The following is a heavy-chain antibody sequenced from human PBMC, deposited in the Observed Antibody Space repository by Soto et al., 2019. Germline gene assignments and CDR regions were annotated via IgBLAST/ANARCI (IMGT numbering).Heavy chain of an antibody. CDR3: ARDRIAVPGPGANYCYYYGMDV. CDR1: GGSISSYY. V-gene: IGHV4-59*01. Sequence: TLSLTSTVSGGSISSYYCSWIRQPPGKGLEGIGYIYYSGSTNYNPSLKSRVTISVDTSKNQFSLKLSSVTAADTAVYYCARDRIAVPGPGANYCYYYGMDVWGQGTTVTVSS. CDR2: IYYSGST. D-gene: IGHD6-19*01. J-gene: IGHJ6*02.